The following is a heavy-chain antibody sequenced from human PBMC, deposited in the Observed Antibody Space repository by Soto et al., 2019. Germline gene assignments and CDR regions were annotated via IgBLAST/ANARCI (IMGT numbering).Heavy chain of an antibody. CDR2: ISGSGGST. Sequence: GGSLRLSCAASGFTFSSYAMSWVRQAPGKGLEWVSAISGSGGSTYYADSVKGRFTISRDNSKNTLYLQMNSLRAEDTAVYYCAKDQSTGFSSGWVEGPGGQDAFDIWGQGTMVTVSS. CDR1: GFTFSSYA. D-gene: IGHD6-19*01. V-gene: IGHV3-23*01. J-gene: IGHJ3*02. CDR3: AKDQSTGFSSGWVEGPGGQDAFDI.